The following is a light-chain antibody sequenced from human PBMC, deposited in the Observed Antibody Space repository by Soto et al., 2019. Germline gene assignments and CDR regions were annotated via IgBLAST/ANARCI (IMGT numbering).Light chain of an antibody. J-gene: IGLJ3*02. V-gene: IGLV2-14*01. CDR2: DVN. CDR1: SSDVGGYNY. Sequence: QSVLAQPASVSGSPGQSITISCTGTSSDVGGYNYVSWYQQHPGGRPTLMIYDVNNRPSGVSTRFSGSKSGNTASLTISGLQAEDEADYYCTPYTPGTIIGWVFGGGTKVTVL. CDR3: TPYTPGTIIGWV.